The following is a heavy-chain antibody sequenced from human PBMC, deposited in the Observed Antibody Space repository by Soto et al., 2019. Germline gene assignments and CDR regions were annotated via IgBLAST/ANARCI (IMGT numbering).Heavy chain of an antibody. CDR2: IYYSGST. D-gene: IGHD3-10*01. J-gene: IGHJ4*02. V-gene: IGHV4-39*01. Sequence: PSETLSLTCTVSGGSISSSSYYWGWIRQPPGKGLEWIGSIYYSGSTYYNPSLKSRVTISVDTSKNQFSLKLSSVTAADTAVYYCASGLYYYGSGNPFDYWGQGTLVTVSS. CDR1: GGSISSSSYY. CDR3: ASGLYYYGSGNPFDY.